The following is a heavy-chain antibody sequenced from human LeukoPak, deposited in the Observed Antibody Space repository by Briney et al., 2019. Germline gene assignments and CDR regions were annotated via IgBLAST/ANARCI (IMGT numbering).Heavy chain of an antibody. CDR3: VRTAYGDYLGY. Sequence: ASVKVSCTASGYTFTSYGISWVRQAPGQGLEWMGWISAYNGNTNYAQKLQGRVTMTTDTSTSTAYMELRSLRSDDTAVYYCVRTAYGDYLGYWGQGTLVTVSS. D-gene: IGHD4-17*01. CDR2: ISAYNGNT. CDR1: GYTFTSYG. J-gene: IGHJ4*02. V-gene: IGHV1-18*01.